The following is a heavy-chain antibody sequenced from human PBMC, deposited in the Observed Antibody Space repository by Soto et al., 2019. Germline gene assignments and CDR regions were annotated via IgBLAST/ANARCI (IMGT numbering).Heavy chain of an antibody. J-gene: IGHJ6*03. CDR3: ARGRDYGDPYYYYMDF. CDR2: IIPIFGTA. Sequence: VKVSCKAPGGTFSSYAISWVRQAPGQGLEWMGGIIPIFGTANYAQKFQGRVTITADESTSTAYMELSSLRSEDTAVYYCARGRDYGDPYYYYMDFRGKGTTVTVSS. D-gene: IGHD4-17*01. V-gene: IGHV1-69*13. CDR1: GGTFSSYA.